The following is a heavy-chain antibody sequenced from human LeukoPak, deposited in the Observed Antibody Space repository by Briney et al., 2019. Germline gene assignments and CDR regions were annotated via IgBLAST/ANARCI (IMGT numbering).Heavy chain of an antibody. Sequence: PSETLPLTCTVSDGSISSYYWSWIRQPPGKGLEWIGYIYYSGSTNYNPSLKSRVTISVDTSKNQFSLKLSSVTAADTAVYYCARGNYYDSSGIDYWGQGTLVTVSS. D-gene: IGHD3-22*01. J-gene: IGHJ4*02. CDR3: ARGNYYDSSGIDY. V-gene: IGHV4-59*01. CDR2: IYYSGST. CDR1: DGSISSYY.